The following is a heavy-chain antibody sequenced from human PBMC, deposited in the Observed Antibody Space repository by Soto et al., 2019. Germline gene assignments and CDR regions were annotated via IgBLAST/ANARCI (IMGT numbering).Heavy chain of an antibody. Sequence: SETLSLTCTVSGGSISSSSYYWGWIRQPPGKGLEWIGIIFYSGSTYYNPSFKSRVTISVDTSKNQFSLKLSFVTAADTALFYCARLGRDIVVVVANDAFDIWGQGTMVTVSS. CDR1: GGSISSSSYY. V-gene: IGHV4-39*01. CDR2: IFYSGST. D-gene: IGHD2-15*01. CDR3: ARLGRDIVVVVANDAFDI. J-gene: IGHJ3*02.